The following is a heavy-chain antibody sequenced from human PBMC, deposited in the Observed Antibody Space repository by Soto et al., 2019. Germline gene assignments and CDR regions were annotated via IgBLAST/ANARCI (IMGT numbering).Heavy chain of an antibody. J-gene: IGHJ4*02. CDR2: IGGSGGST. D-gene: IGHD6-13*01. Sequence: EVQLLESGGGLVQPGGSLRLSCGASGFTFSSYAMSWVRQAPGKGLEWVSAIGGSGGSTYYADSVKGRFTISRDNSKNKLYMEMDSLRAADMAVYNCAKDRCASHHSAADTRWDFLGPGTLDNGSS. CDR1: GFTFSSYA. V-gene: IGHV3-23*01. CDR3: AKDRCASHHSAADTRWDF.